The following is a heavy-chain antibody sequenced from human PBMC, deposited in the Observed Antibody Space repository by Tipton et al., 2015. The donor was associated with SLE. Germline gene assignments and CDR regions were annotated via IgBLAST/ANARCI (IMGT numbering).Heavy chain of an antibody. CDR3: ARIKGLALMPVPDY. Sequence: QLVQSGAEVKKPGASVKVSCKASGYRFAGYYIHWVRQARGQGLEWMGWINPNSGGTNYAEKFQGRVTMTRDTSITTAYMELSRLRSDDTAVYYCARIKGLALMPVPDYWGQGTLVTVSS. D-gene: IGHD2-8*01. CDR2: INPNSGGT. J-gene: IGHJ4*02. V-gene: IGHV1-2*02. CDR1: GYRFAGYY.